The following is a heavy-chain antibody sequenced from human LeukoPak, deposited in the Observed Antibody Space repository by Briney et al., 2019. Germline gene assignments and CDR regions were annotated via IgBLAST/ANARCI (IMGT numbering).Heavy chain of an antibody. CDR3: ARPMQDVTDFDY. Sequence: PSETLSLTCAVYGGSFSGYYWSWIRQPPGKGLEWIGEINHSGSTNYNPSLKSRLTISLDTSKNQFSLKLSSVTAADTAVYYCARPMQDVTDFDYWGQGTLVTVSS. CDR2: INHSGST. V-gene: IGHV4-34*01. J-gene: IGHJ4*02. CDR1: GGSFSGYY. D-gene: IGHD2/OR15-2a*01.